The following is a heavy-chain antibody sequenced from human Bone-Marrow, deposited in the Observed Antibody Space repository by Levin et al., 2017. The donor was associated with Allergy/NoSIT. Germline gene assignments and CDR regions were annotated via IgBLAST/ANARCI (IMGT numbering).Heavy chain of an antibody. J-gene: IGHJ4*02. V-gene: IGHV1-46*01. CDR1: GYTFTSYY. Sequence: GESLKISCKASGYTFTSYYMHWVRQAPGQGLEWMGIINPSGGSTSYAQKFQGRVTMTRDTSTSTVYMELSSLRSEDTAVYYCARDPRSIAVAVFDYWGQGTLVTVSS. CDR2: INPSGGST. D-gene: IGHD6-19*01. CDR3: ARDPRSIAVAVFDY.